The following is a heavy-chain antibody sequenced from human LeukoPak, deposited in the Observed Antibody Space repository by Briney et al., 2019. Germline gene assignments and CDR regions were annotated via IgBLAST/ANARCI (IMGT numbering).Heavy chain of an antibody. J-gene: IGHJ3*02. V-gene: IGHV4-39*07. Sequence: SETLSLTCTVSGGSISSSSYYWGWIRQPPGKGLEWIGSIYYTGSTYYNPSLKSRVTISADTSKNQFSLKLSSVTAADTAVYYCARRDYYDSTDAFDIWGQGTMVSVSS. CDR3: ARRDYYDSTDAFDI. D-gene: IGHD3-22*01. CDR1: GGSISSSSYY. CDR2: IYYTGST.